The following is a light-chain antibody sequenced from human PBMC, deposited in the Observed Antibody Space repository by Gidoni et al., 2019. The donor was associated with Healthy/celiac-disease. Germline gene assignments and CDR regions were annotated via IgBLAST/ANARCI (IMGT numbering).Light chain of an antibody. CDR3: QQYGSSPVT. V-gene: IGKV3-20*01. CDR1: QSVSSSY. CDR2: GAS. J-gene: IGKJ2*01. Sequence: ESVLTQSPGTLSLSPGERATLSCRASQSVSSSYLAWYQQKPGQAPRLLIYGASSRATGIPDRFSGSGSVTDFTLTISRLEPEDFAVYYCQQYGSSPVTFGQWTKLEIK.